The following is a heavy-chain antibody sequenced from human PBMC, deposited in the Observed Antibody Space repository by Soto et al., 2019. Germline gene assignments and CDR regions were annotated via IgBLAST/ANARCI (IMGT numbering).Heavy chain of an antibody. CDR1: GGTFSSYA. V-gene: IGHV1-69*13. J-gene: IGHJ4*02. CDR2: IIPIFGTA. D-gene: IGHD3-22*01. Sequence: GASVKVSCKASGGTFSSYAISWVRQAPGQGLEWMGGIIPIFGTANYAQKFQGRVTITADESTSTAYMELSGLRSEDTAVYYCARDRYYDSSGYQFDYWGQGTLVTVSS. CDR3: ARDRYYDSSGYQFDY.